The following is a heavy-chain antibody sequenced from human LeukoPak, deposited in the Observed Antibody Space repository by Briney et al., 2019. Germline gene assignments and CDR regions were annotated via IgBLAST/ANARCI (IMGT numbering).Heavy chain of an antibody. D-gene: IGHD3-9*01. CDR3: ARGLDVERSSAWSWGPKKFYYNVMDV. V-gene: IGHV1-8*01. CDR2: MNPSSGNT. J-gene: IGHJ6*02. Sequence: ASVRVSCTVSGYTFTSSNINWVRQAPGQGLEWMGWMNPSSGNTAYAQRFQGRVTMTRDTSTNTAFLQLTSLRSEDTAVYYCARGLDVERSSAWSWGPKKFYYNVMDVWGQGTTVTVSS. CDR1: GYTFTSSN.